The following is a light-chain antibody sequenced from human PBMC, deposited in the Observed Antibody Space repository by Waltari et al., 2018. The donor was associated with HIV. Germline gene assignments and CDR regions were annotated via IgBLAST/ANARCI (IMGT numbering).Light chain of an antibody. V-gene: IGKV1-27*01. CDR1: QDIRNF. Sequence: DIQMTQSPSSLSASVGDRVTITCRASQDIRNFLAWYQHKPGKVPKLLIYSASTLQPGVPSRFSGSGSGTDFTLSISSLQPDDFATYYCQKYDSAPQTFGQGTKVEIK. CDR2: SAS. CDR3: QKYDSAPQT. J-gene: IGKJ1*01.